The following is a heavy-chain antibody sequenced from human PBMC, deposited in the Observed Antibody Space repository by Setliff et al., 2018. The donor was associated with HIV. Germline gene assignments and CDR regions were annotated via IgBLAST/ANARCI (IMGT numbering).Heavy chain of an antibody. CDR1: GGSISSYY. CDR3: ARGYYNFWSGYPPLDY. Sequence: SETLSLTCTVSGGSISSYYWSWIRQPPGKGLEWIGYIYYSGSTNYNPSLKSRVTISVDTSKNQFSLKLGSVTAADTAVYYCARGYYNFWSGYPPLDYWGQGTLVTVSS. CDR2: IYYSGST. V-gene: IGHV4-59*01. D-gene: IGHD3-3*01. J-gene: IGHJ4*02.